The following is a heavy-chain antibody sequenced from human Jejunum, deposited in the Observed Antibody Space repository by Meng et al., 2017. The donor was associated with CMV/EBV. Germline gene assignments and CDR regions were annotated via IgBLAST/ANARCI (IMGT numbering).Heavy chain of an antibody. V-gene: IGHV3-23*03. CDR3: VGVRTFNYDSSGHSLDY. CDR1: FVIYA. Sequence: FVIYAMSWVRQAPGKGLECVSTIFGGDSDTFYADSVKGRFTISRDNSKNTLYLQMNSLRVEDTAAYYCVGVRTFNYDSSGHSLDYWGQGTLVTVSS. D-gene: IGHD3-22*01. J-gene: IGHJ4*02. CDR2: IFGGDSDT.